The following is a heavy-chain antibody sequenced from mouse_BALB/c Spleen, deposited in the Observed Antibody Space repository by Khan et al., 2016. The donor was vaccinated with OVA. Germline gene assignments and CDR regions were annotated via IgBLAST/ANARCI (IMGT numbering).Heavy chain of an antibody. J-gene: IGHJ1*01. V-gene: IGHV1S135*01. CDR3: ARSTWYFDV. CDR2: IDPYYGGT. CDR1: GYSFTGYN. Sequence: VQLKESGPELEKPGASVKISCKASGYSFTGYNMNWVKQSHGKSLEWIGNIDPYYGGTSYNQKFKGKASLTVDKSYSTAYIQLKSLTSEDSAFYYCARSTWYFDVWGAGTTVTVSS.